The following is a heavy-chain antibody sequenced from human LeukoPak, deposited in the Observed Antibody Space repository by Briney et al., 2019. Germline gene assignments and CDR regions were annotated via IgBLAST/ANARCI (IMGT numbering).Heavy chain of an antibody. J-gene: IGHJ4*02. D-gene: IGHD1-7*01. Sequence: PGRSLRLSCAASGFTFSSYGMHWVRQAPGKGLEWVAVISYDGSNKYYADSVKGRFTISRENSKNTLYLQMNSLRAEDTAVYYCAKARNWNCVFVDYGGQGTLVTVSS. V-gene: IGHV3-30*18. CDR2: ISYDGSNK. CDR3: AKARNWNCVFVDY. CDR1: GFTFSSYG.